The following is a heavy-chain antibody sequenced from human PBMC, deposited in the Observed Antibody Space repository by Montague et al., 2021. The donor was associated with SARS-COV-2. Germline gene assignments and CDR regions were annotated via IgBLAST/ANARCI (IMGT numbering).Heavy chain of an antibody. J-gene: IGHJ4*02. CDR2: INHRRST. V-gene: IGHV4-34*01. D-gene: IGHD3-22*01. CDR3: ARGRQHINMVVVVVTGGEYYFDF. CDR1: DGSFSDYS. Sequence: SETLSLTCAVYDGSFSDYSWTWIRQPPGKGLGWIGEINHRRSTNYNPSLKSRVTISVDTSKNQFSLKMTSVTAADTAVYYCARGRQHINMVVVVVTGGEYYFDFWGQGTLVAVSS.